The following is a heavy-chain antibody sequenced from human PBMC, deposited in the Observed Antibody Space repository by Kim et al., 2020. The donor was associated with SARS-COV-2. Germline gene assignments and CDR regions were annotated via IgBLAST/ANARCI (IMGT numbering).Heavy chain of an antibody. CDR1: GYSFISYW. Sequence: GESLKISCKASGYSFISYWIGWVRQMPGKGLEWMRIIYPGDSDTRYSPSFQGQVTISVDKSISTAYLQWSSLKASDSAVYYCARLSYDTIRFDYWGQGTLVAVSS. CDR2: IYPGDSDT. V-gene: IGHV5-51*01. CDR3: ARLSYDTIRFDY. D-gene: IGHD3-10*01. J-gene: IGHJ4*02.